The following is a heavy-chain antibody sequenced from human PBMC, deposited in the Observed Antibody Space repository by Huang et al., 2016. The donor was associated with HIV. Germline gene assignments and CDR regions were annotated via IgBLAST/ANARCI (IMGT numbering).Heavy chain of an antibody. CDR3: ARDLTGTRAAAAGIRGDAFDV. CDR1: GGTFGSYD. CDR2: IIPIFDTV. V-gene: IGHV1-69*13. J-gene: IGHJ3*01. D-gene: IGHD6-13*01. Sequence: QVQLVQSGAEVKKPGSSVKVSCKASGGTFGSYDISWVRQAPGQGLEWMGGIIPIFDTVNYAHNFQGRVRITADASTSTAYMELTSLRSEDTAVYYCARDLTGTRAAAAGIRGDAFDVWGQGTLVTVSS.